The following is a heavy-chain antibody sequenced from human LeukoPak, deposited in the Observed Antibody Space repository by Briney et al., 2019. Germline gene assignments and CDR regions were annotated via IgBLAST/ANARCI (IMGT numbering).Heavy chain of an antibody. J-gene: IGHJ4*02. CDR2: INPSGGST. V-gene: IGHV1-46*01. CDR3: AREALDSYFDY. CDR1: GXXFXGXX. Sequence: ASVXXSCKASGXXFXGXXXXXVXQXPGQXXXWMGIINPSGGSTSYAQKFQGRVTMTRDTSTSTVYMELSSLRSEDTAVYYCAREALDSYFDYWGQGTLVTVSS. D-gene: IGHD3-22*01.